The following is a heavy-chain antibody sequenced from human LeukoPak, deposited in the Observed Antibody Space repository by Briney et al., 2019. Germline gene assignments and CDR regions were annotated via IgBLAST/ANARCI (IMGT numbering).Heavy chain of an antibody. CDR1: GGSISSSYYY. CDR3: ARDPPYGSGRAYPGAFDI. D-gene: IGHD3-10*01. V-gene: IGHV4-39*07. Sequence: PSETLSLTCTVSGGSISSSYYYWGWIRQPPGTGLEWIGSIYYSGSTYYNPSLKSRVTISVDTSKNQFSLKLSSVTAADTAVYCCARDPPYGSGRAYPGAFDIWGQGTMVTVSS. J-gene: IGHJ3*02. CDR2: IYYSGST.